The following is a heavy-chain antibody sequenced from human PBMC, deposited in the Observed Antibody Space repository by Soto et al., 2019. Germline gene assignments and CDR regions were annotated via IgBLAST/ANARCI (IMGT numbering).Heavy chain of an antibody. V-gene: IGHV4-39*01. Sequence: SETLSLTCTVSGGSISSSSYYWGWIRQPPGKGLEWIGSIYYSGSTYYNPSLKSRVTISVDTSKNQFSLKLSSVTAADTAVYYWGRHPGSTYYYYRDVWGKGPTVTAPS. J-gene: IGHJ6*03. D-gene: IGHD6-13*01. CDR1: GGSISSSSYY. CDR2: IYYSGST. CDR3: GRHPGSTYYYYRDV.